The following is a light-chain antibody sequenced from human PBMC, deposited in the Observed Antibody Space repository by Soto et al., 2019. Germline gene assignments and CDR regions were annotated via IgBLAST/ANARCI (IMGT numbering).Light chain of an antibody. J-gene: IGKJ3*01. Sequence: EIVLTQSPGTLSLSPGERATLSCRASQSVSSNYLAWYQQKPGQAPRLLVYGASIRATGIPDRFSGSGSGTDLTLTISRVEPEDFVVYYCQHYGSSPFTFGPGTRVDIK. CDR1: QSVSSNY. CDR3: QHYGSSPFT. CDR2: GAS. V-gene: IGKV3-20*01.